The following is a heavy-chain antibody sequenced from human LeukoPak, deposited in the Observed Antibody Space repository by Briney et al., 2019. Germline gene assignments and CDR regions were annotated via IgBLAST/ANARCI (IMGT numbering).Heavy chain of an antibody. D-gene: IGHD6-13*01. CDR3: ARAIAAAGPTFDY. CDR1: GGTFSSYA. J-gene: IGHJ4*02. V-gene: IGHV1-69*04. Sequence: ASVKVSCKAFGGTFSSYAISWVRQAPGQGLEWMGRIIPILGIANYAQKFQGRVTITADKSTSTAYMELSSLRSEDTAVYYCARAIAAAGPTFDYWGQGTLVTVSS. CDR2: IIPILGIA.